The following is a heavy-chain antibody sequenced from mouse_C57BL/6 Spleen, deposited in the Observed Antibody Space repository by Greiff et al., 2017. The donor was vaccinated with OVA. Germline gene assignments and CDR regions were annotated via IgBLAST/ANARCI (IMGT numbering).Heavy chain of an antibody. CDR1: GFTFSDYG. D-gene: IGHD1-1*01. CDR2: ISSGSSTI. Sequence: EVQVVESGGGLVKPGGSLKLSCAASGFTFSDYGMHWVRQAPEKGLEWVAYISSGSSTIYYADTVKGRFTISRDNAKNTLFLQMPSLRSEDTAMYYCARSITTGLAMDYWGQGPSVTVSS. CDR3: ARSITTGLAMDY. V-gene: IGHV5-17*01. J-gene: IGHJ4*01.